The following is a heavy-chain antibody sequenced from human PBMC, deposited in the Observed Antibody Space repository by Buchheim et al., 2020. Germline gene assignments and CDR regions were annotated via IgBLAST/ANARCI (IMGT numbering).Heavy chain of an antibody. CDR2: INHSGSN. V-gene: IGHV4-34*01. D-gene: IGHD3-3*01. CDR1: GGSFSGYY. Sequence: QVQLQQWGAGLLKPSETLSLTCAVYGGSFSGYYWSWIRQPPGKGLEWIGEINHSGSNNYNPSITSRVTISVDTSKNQLSMKLISVTAADTAVYYCARGRFRGYDFWSGYYSGFDPWGQGTL. J-gene: IGHJ5*02. CDR3: ARGRFRGYDFWSGYYSGFDP.